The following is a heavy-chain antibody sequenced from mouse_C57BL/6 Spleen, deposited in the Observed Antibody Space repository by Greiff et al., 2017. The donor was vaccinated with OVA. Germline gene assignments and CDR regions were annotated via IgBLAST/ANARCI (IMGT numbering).Heavy chain of an antibody. CDR3: APITTVVPTGFAY. CDR2: IYPGDGDT. V-gene: IGHV1-82*01. CDR1: GYAFSSSW. D-gene: IGHD1-1*01. J-gene: IGHJ3*01. Sequence: VQLQQSGPELVKPGASVKISCKASGYAFSSSWMNWVKQRPGKGLEWIGRIYPGDGDTNYNGKFKGKATLTADKSSSTAYMQLSSLTSEDSAVYFCAPITTVVPTGFAYWGQGTLVTVSA.